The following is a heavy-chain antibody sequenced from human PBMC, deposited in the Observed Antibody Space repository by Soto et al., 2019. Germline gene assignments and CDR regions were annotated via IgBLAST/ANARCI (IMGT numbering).Heavy chain of an antibody. CDR1: GFTFTSSA. V-gene: IGHV1-58*01. J-gene: IGHJ6*02. D-gene: IGHD3-10*01. Sequence: SVKVSCKASGFTFTSSAVQWVRQARGQRLEWIGWIVVGSGNTNYAQKFQERVTITRDMSTSTAYMELSSLRSEDAAVYYCAAARVMVYYYGMDVWGQGTTVTVSS. CDR2: IVVGSGNT. CDR3: AAARVMVYYYGMDV.